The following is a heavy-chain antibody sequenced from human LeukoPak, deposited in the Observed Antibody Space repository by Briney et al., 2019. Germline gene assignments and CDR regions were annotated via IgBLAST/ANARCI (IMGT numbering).Heavy chain of an antibody. V-gene: IGHV3-21*01. CDR1: GFTFNTYN. CDR2: ISSFSSYI. D-gene: IGHD6-13*01. Sequence: GGSLRLSCAASGFTFNTYNMNWVRQAPGKGLEWVSSISSFSSYIYYADSVKGRFTISRDNAKNSLYLQMNSLRAEDTAVYYCARAQSLDSSSRPIDYWGQGTLVTVSS. CDR3: ARAQSLDSSSRPIDY. J-gene: IGHJ4*02.